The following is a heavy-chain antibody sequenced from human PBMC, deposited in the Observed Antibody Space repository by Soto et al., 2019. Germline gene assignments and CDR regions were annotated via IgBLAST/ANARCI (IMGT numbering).Heavy chain of an antibody. V-gene: IGHV4-38-2*02. CDR1: GYSISSGYY. D-gene: IGHD3-22*01. J-gene: IGHJ4*02. CDR3: ARDESLSEVVVTALFDY. Sequence: TSETLSLTCAVSGYSISSGYYWGWIRQPPGKGLEWIGSIYHSGSTYYNPSLKSRVTISVDTSKNQFSLKLSSVTAADTAVYYCARDESLSEVVVTALFDYWGQGTLVTVSS. CDR2: IYHSGST.